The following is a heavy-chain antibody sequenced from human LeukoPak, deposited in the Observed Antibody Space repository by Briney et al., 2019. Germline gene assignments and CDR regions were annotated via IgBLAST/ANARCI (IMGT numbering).Heavy chain of an antibody. CDR1: GITFSLHA. CDR3: AASRSGRPQADLQH. J-gene: IGHJ1*01. Sequence: GGSLRVSCTTSGITFSLHAINWVRQAPGKGLEWVSGITSSGFSTFYGDSVTGRFTISRDNSKDTVYLQMNNLRAEDTARYYCAASRSGRPQADLQHWGQGTLLIVSS. D-gene: IGHD6-6*01. V-gene: IGHV3-23*01. CDR2: ITSSGFST.